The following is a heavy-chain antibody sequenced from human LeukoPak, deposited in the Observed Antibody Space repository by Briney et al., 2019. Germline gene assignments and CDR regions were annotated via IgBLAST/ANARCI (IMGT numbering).Heavy chain of an antibody. V-gene: IGHV3-21*01. CDR1: GFTFSSYT. Sequence: GGSLRLSCAASGFTFSSYTMNWVRQAPGKGLEWVSSISSSSNYIYYADSVKGRFTISRDNAKNSLYLQMNSLRAEDTAVYYCARDGDIVVVPADLDYWGQGTLVTVSS. D-gene: IGHD2-2*01. CDR3: ARDGDIVVVPADLDY. J-gene: IGHJ4*02. CDR2: ISSSSNYI.